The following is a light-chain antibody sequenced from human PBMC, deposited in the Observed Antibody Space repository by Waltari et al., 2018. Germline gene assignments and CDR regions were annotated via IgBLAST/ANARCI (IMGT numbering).Light chain of an antibody. Sequence: SYSLTQPPSVSVAPGKTARINWGGDNIGSNAVHWYQQKDGPASVWVVYDDIERPSGAPERFPGSNSGTTATLTIGRVEAGDEADYFCQVWESSTDHFWVFGGGTKLTVL. V-gene: IGLV3-21*03. CDR2: DDI. CDR1: NIGSNA. J-gene: IGLJ3*02. CDR3: QVWESSTDHFWV.